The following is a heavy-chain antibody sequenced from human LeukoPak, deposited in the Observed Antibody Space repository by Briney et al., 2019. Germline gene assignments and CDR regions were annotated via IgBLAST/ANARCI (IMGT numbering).Heavy chain of an antibody. V-gene: IGHV1-18*01. J-gene: IGHJ5*02. Sequence: ASVKVSCTPSGFKFTSYDLSWVRQAPGQGLEWMGWISAYSGNTNYAEKFHDRVTMTTDTSTGMAYMELRSLEFDDTAVYYCATNYGSGSAPLDPWGQGTLVTVSS. D-gene: IGHD3-10*01. CDR1: GFKFTSYD. CDR3: ATNYGSGSAPLDP. CDR2: ISAYSGNT.